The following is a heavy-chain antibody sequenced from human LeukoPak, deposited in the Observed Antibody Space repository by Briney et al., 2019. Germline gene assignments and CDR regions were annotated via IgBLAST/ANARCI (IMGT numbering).Heavy chain of an antibody. V-gene: IGHV3-53*01. Sequence: GGSLRLSCAASGFTVSSNYMSWVRQAPGKGLEWVSVFYSGGSTYYADSVKGRFTISRDNSKNTLYLQMNSLRAEDTAVYYCARGGYDYVWGSYRYTHFDYWGQGTLVTVSS. D-gene: IGHD3-16*02. CDR1: GFTVSSNY. J-gene: IGHJ4*02. CDR3: ARGGYDYVWGSYRYTHFDY. CDR2: FYSGGST.